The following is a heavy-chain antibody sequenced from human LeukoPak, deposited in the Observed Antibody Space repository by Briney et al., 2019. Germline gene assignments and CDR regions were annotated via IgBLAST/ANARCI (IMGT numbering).Heavy chain of an antibody. CDR3: AKGLVGSSIADFFDY. CDR2: ISGSGGST. CDR1: GFTFSSYG. J-gene: IGHJ4*02. D-gene: IGHD6-6*01. Sequence: PGGSLRLSCAASGFTFSSYGMSWVRQAPGKGLEWVSAISGSGGSTYYADSVKGRFTISRDNSKNTLYLQMNSLRGEDMALYYCAKGLVGSSIADFFDYWGQGILVTVSS. V-gene: IGHV3-23*01.